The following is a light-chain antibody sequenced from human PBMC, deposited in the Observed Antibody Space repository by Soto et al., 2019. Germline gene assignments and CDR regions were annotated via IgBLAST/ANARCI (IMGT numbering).Light chain of an antibody. CDR1: QSVLYSSNNMNY. CDR2: WAS. CDR3: QQYYSTPWT. Sequence: DIVMTQSPDSLAVSLGESATINCKSSQSVLYSSNNMNYLAWYQQKPGQPPKLLIYWASTRESGVPDRFSGSGSGTDFTLTISSLQAEDVAVYYCQQYYSTPWTFGQGTKVDIK. V-gene: IGKV4-1*01. J-gene: IGKJ1*01.